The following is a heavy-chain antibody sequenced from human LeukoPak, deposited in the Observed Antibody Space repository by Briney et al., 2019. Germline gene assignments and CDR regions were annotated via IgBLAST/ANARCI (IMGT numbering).Heavy chain of an antibody. V-gene: IGHV4-39*01. CDR3: ARPHNYGDYEYYFDY. Sequence: PSGTLSLTCTVSGGSISSSSYYWGWIRQPPGKGLEWIGSIYYSGSTYYNPSLKSRVTISVDTSKNQFSLKLSSVTAADTAVYYCARPHNYGDYEYYFDYWGQGTLVTVSS. CDR1: GGSISSSSYY. D-gene: IGHD4-17*01. J-gene: IGHJ4*02. CDR2: IYYSGST.